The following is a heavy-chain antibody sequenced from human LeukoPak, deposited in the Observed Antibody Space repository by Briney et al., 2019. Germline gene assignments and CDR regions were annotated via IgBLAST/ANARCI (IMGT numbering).Heavy chain of an antibody. CDR1: GGSISSSSYY. CDR2: IYYSGST. D-gene: IGHD5-12*01. J-gene: IGHJ6*03. CDR3: AREASEAAAYDAGLVHFYYYYMDV. Sequence: SETLSLTCTVSGGSISSSSYYWGWIRQPPGKGLEWIGSIYYSGSTYYNPSLKSRVTISVDTSKNQFSLKLSSVTAADTAVYYCAREASEAAAYDAGLVHFYYYYMDVWGKGTTVTVSS. V-gene: IGHV4-39*07.